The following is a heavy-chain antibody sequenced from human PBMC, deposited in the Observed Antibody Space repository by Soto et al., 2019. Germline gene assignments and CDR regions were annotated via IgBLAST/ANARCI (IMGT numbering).Heavy chain of an antibody. CDR3: TADRILVNYLWVGWFDT. CDR2: IKTKAGGGAA. J-gene: IGHJ5*02. CDR1: GFTFANTW. Sequence: EAQLVESGGGLVKPGESVRLACTGSGFTFANTWLNWVRQAPGKGLEWVGRIKTKAGGGAADYAPFGKGRFSMSRDDSIQTAYLHMNSLGVEDTAVYYCTADRILVNYLWVGWFDTWGQGALVTVSS. D-gene: IGHD1-7*01. V-gene: IGHV3-15*07.